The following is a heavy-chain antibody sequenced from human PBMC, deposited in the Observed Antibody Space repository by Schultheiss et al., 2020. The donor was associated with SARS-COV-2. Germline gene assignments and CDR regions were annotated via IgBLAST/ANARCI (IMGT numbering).Heavy chain of an antibody. Sequence: SQTLSLTCTVSGGSVSSGSYYWSWIRQPPGKGLEWIGEINHSGSTNYNPSLKSRVTISVDTSKNQFSLKLSSVTAADTAVYYCARGATVTTFGVWGYWGQGTLVTVSS. CDR3: ARGATVTTFGVWGY. D-gene: IGHD4-17*01. CDR2: INHSGST. V-gene: IGHV4-39*07. CDR1: GGSVSSGSYY. J-gene: IGHJ4*02.